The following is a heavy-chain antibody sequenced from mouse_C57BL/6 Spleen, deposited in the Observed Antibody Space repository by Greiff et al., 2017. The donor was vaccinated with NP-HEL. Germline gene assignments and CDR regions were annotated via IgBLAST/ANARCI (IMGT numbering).Heavy chain of an antibody. Sequence: EVQLQQSGPELVKPGASVKISCKASGYTFTDYYMNWVKQSHGKSLEWIGDINPNNGGTSYNQKFKGKATLTVDKSSSTAYMELRSLTSEDSAVYYGARTYYDYDEDYWGQGTTLTVSS. CDR1: GYTFTDYY. D-gene: IGHD2-4*01. J-gene: IGHJ2*01. V-gene: IGHV1-26*01. CDR2: INPNNGGT. CDR3: ARTYYDYDEDY.